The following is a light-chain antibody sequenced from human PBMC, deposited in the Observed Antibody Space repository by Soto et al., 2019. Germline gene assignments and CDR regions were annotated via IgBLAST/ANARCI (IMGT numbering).Light chain of an antibody. V-gene: IGKV1-5*03. CDR1: HTISSW. CDR3: QQYNSYSRT. J-gene: IGKJ1*01. CDR2: KAS. Sequence: IQMIQSPCPLSGYVGDRVTITFRACHTISSWLAWYLQKPGKAPKLLIYKASTLKSGVPSRFSGSGSGTEFTLTISSLQSDDFATYYWQQYNSYSRTFGQGTKVDIK.